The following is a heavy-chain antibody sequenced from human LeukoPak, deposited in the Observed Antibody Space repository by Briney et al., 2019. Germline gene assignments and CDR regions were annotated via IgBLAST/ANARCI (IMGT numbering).Heavy chain of an antibody. CDR1: GFTFSSYW. V-gene: IGHV3-7*01. J-gene: IGHJ4*02. CDR3: ARVSSLAVAGFFDY. D-gene: IGHD6-19*01. Sequence: GGSLRLSCAASGFTFSSYWMNWVRQAPGKGLEWVANIKQGGSEKDYVDSVKGRFTISRDNAKNSLYLQTNSLRAEDTAVYYCARVSSLAVAGFFDYWGQGILVTVSS. CDR2: IKQGGSEK.